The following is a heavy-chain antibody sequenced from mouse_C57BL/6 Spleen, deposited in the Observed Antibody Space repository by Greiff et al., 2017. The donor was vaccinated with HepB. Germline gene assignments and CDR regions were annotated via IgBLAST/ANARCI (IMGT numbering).Heavy chain of an antibody. J-gene: IGHJ3*01. CDR3: ARNYGSSPFAY. Sequence: EVQLVESGPGMVKPSQSLSLTCTVTGYSITSGYDWHWIRHFPGNKLEWMGYISYSGSTNYNPSLKSRISITHDTSKNHFFLKLNSVTTEDTATYYCARNYGSSPFAYWGQGTLVTVSA. D-gene: IGHD1-1*01. V-gene: IGHV3-1*01. CDR2: ISYSGST. CDR1: GYSITSGYD.